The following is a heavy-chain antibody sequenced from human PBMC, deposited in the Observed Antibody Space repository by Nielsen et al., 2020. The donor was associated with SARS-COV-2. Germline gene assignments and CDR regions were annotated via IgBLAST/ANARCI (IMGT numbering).Heavy chain of an antibody. CDR3: AKVRAPGKVGRITRATKNYNGLEV. Sequence: WLRQPPGKGLEWVAVISHDGRNTYNADSVRGRFTISRDNPENTLYLQMDSLRAEDTALYYCAKVRAPGKVGRITRATKNYNGLEVWGQGTTVTVSS. V-gene: IGHV3-30*18. D-gene: IGHD3-10*01. CDR2: ISHDGRNT. J-gene: IGHJ6*02.